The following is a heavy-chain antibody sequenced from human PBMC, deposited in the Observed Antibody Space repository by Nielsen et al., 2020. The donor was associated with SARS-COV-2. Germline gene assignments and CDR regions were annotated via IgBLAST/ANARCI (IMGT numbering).Heavy chain of an antibody. V-gene: IGHV3-66*01. Sequence: GGSLRLSCAASGFTVSSNYMSWVRQAPGKGLEWVSVIYSGGSTYYADSVKGRFTISRDNSKNTLHLQMNSLRAEDTAVYYCARANWGSDAFDIWGQGTMVTVSS. D-gene: IGHD7-27*01. CDR1: GFTVSSNY. CDR2: IYSGGST. CDR3: ARANWGSDAFDI. J-gene: IGHJ3*02.